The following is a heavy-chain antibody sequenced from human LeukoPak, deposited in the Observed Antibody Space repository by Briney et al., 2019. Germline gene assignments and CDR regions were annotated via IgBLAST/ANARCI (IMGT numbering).Heavy chain of an antibody. V-gene: IGHV4-34*01. Sequence: PSETLSLTCAVYGGSFSGYYWSWIRQPPGKGLEWIGEINHSGSTNYNPSLKSRVTISVDTSKNQFSLKLSSVTAADTAVYYCARHYSSSWYRGWFDPWGQGTLVTVSS. CDR2: INHSGST. CDR1: GGSFSGYY. D-gene: IGHD6-13*01. J-gene: IGHJ5*02. CDR3: ARHYSSSWYRGWFDP.